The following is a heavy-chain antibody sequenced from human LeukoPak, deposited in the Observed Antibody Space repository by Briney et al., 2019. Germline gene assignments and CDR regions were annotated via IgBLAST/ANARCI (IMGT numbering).Heavy chain of an antibody. CDR3: ARHGRFGYFDY. Sequence: SETLSLTCTVSGGSISSYYWSWIRQPPGKGLERIGYIYYSGSTNYNPSLKSRVTISVDTSKNQFSLKLSSVTAADTAVYYCARHGRFGYFDYWGQGTLVTVSS. J-gene: IGHJ4*02. V-gene: IGHV4-59*08. D-gene: IGHD3-10*01. CDR1: GGSISSYY. CDR2: IYYSGST.